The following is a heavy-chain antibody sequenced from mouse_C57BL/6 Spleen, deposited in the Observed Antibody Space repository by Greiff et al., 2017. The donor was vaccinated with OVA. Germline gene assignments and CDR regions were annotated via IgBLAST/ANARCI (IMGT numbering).Heavy chain of an antibody. CDR3: ARQLRLRAWFAY. D-gene: IGHD3-2*02. V-gene: IGHV1-55*01. J-gene: IGHJ3*01. CDR2: IYPGSGST. Sequence: QVQLKQPGAELVKPGASVKMSCKASGYTFTSYWITWVKQRPGQGLEWIGDIYPGSGSTNYNEKFKSKATLTVDTSSSTAYMQLSSLTSEDSAVYYCARQLRLRAWFAYWGQGTLVTVSA. CDR1: GYTFTSYW.